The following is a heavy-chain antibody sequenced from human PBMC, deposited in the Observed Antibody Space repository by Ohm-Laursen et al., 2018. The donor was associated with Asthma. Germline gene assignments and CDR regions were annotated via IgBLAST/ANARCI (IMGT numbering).Heavy chain of an antibody. CDR1: GIALSNAW. Sequence: SPRLSCSASGIALSNAWMSWVRQAPGKGLEWVSAISGSGGSTYYADSVKGRFTISRDNSKNTLYLQMNSLRAEDTAVYYCAKDLVVPAAMRYYYGMDVWGQGTTVTVSS. J-gene: IGHJ6*02. CDR2: ISGSGGST. D-gene: IGHD2-2*01. V-gene: IGHV3-23*01. CDR3: AKDLVVPAAMRYYYGMDV.